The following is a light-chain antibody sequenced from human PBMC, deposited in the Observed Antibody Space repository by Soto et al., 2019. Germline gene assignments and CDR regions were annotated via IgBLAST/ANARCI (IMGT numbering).Light chain of an antibody. J-gene: IGLJ2*01. CDR1: SSDVAAYNY. CDR3: QTWDTGNVV. Sequence: QSALTQPRSVSGSPGQSVTISCTGTSSDVAAYNYVSWYQQHPGKAPKLLICDVSRRPSGVPDRFSGSKSGNTASLTISGLQAEDETDYYCQTWDTGNVVFGGGTKLTVL. CDR2: DVS. V-gene: IGLV2-11*01.